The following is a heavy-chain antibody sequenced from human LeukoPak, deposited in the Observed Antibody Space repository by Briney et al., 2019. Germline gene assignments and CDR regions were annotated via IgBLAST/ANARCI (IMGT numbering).Heavy chain of an antibody. V-gene: IGHV1-69*13. D-gene: IGHD2-2*01. Sequence: ASVKVSCKASGGTFSSYAISWVRQAPGQGLEWMGGIIPIFGTANYAQKFQGRVTITADESTTTAYMELSSLISEDTAVYYCLIVLVPAARGYWGQGTLVTVSS. J-gene: IGHJ4*02. CDR1: GGTFSSYA. CDR2: IIPIFGTA. CDR3: LIVLVPAARGY.